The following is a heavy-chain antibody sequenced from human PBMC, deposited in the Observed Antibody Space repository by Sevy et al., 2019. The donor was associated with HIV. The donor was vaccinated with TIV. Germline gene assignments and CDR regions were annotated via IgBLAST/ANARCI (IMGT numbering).Heavy chain of an antibody. D-gene: IGHD6-6*01. Sequence: ASVKVSCKASGYTFTSYGISLVRQAPGQGLEWMGWISAYNGNTNYAQKLQGRVTMTTDTSTSTAYMELRSLRSDDTAVYYCARDSSIAARPTYYYYGMDVWGQGTTVTVSS. CDR3: ARDSSIAARPTYYYYGMDV. CDR2: ISAYNGNT. J-gene: IGHJ6*02. CDR1: GYTFTSYG. V-gene: IGHV1-18*01.